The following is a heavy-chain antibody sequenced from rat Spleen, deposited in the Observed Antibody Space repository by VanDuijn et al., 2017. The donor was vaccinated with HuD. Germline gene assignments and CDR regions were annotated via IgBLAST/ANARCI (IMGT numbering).Heavy chain of an antibody. Sequence: EVRLVESGGGLVQPGRSLKLSCAASGFTFNNYGMHWIRQAPTKGLEWVTSISPTGGSTFYRDSVKGRFTISRDNAKSTLYLQMNSLRSEDTATYYCARHPDYSNYFDYWGQGVMVTVSS. CDR2: ISPTGGST. V-gene: IGHV5-19*01. CDR3: ARHPDYSNYFDY. CDR1: GFTFNNYG. D-gene: IGHD1-1*01. J-gene: IGHJ2*01.